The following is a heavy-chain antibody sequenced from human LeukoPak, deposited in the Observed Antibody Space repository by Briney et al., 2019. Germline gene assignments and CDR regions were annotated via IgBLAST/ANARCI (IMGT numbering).Heavy chain of an antibody. CDR2: ISGSGGST. CDR3: AKALRNYVSYWYFDL. D-gene: IGHD3-10*02. V-gene: IGHV3-23*01. J-gene: IGHJ2*01. CDR1: GFTFNNYA. Sequence: GGSLRLSCAASGFTFNNYAMSWARQPPGRGLEWVLLISGSGGSTYYADSVKGRFTISRDNSKNTLYLQMNSLRADDTAVYYCAKALRNYVSYWYFDLWGRGTLVTVSS.